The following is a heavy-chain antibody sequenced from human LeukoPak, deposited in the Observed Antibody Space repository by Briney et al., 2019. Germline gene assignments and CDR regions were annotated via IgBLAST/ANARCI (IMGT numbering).Heavy chain of an antibody. V-gene: IGHV3-9*01. D-gene: IGHD2-15*01. Sequence: GGPLRLSCAASGFTFDDYAMHWVRQAPGKGLEWVSGISWNSGSIGYADSVKGRFTISRDNAKNSLYLQMNSLRAEDTALYYCASSGGNSWGQGTLVTVSS. CDR3: ASSGGNS. J-gene: IGHJ4*02. CDR1: GFTFDDYA. CDR2: ISWNSGSI.